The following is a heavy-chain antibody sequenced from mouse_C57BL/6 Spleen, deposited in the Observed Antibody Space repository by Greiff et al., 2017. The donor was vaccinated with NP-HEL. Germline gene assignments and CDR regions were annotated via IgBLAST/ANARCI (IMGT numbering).Heavy chain of an antibody. Sequence: EVKVEESGGGLVQPGGSMKLSCVASGFTFSNYWMNWVRQSPEKGLEWVAQIRLKSDNYATHYAESVKGRFTISRDDSKSSVYLQMNNLRAEDTGIYYCTATYDYDGYYAMDYWGQGTSVTVSS. CDR1: GFTFSNYW. CDR2: IRLKSDNYAT. J-gene: IGHJ4*01. D-gene: IGHD2-4*01. V-gene: IGHV6-3*01. CDR3: TATYDYDGYYAMDY.